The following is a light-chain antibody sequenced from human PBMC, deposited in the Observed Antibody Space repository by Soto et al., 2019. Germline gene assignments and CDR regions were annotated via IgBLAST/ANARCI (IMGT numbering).Light chain of an antibody. V-gene: IGKV3-20*01. CDR1: QSVSSNY. CDR3: QQYGSSQT. J-gene: IGKJ1*01. Sequence: EIVLTQSPGTLSLSPGERATFSCRASQSVSSNYLAWYQQKPGQAPRLLIYGAFKRATGIPDRFSGSGSGTDFTLTISRLEPEDFAVYYCQQYGSSQTFGQGTKVDIK. CDR2: GAF.